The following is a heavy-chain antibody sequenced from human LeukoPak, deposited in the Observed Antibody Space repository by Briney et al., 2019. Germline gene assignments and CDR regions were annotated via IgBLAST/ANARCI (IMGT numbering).Heavy chain of an antibody. Sequence: GGSLRLSCAASGFTFSSYSMNWVRQAPGKGLEWVSGISWNSGSIGYADSVKGRFTISRDNAKNSLYLQMNSLRAEDTAVYYCARQIRGVFDYWGQGTLVTVSS. CDR2: ISWNSGSI. D-gene: IGHD3-10*01. CDR1: GFTFSSYS. CDR3: ARQIRGVFDY. V-gene: IGHV3-48*04. J-gene: IGHJ4*02.